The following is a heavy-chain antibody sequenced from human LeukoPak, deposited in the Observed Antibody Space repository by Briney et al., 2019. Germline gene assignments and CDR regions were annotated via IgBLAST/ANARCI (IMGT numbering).Heavy chain of an antibody. J-gene: IGHJ4*02. V-gene: IGHV4-61*08. Sequence: SETLSLTCSVSGDSVSSAGYHWSWIRQAPGKGLEWIGHSGSPSYNPSLKSRVMISIDTSKNQFSLKVSTVTAADTAVYYCTTYYVGEGGRGHWGPGTLVTVSS. CDR3: TTYYVGEGGRGH. CDR2: SGSP. D-gene: IGHD2-21*01. CDR1: GDSVSSAGYH.